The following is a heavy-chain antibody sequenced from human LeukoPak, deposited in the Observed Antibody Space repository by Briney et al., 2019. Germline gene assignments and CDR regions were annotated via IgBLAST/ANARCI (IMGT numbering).Heavy chain of an antibody. D-gene: IGHD6-6*01. V-gene: IGHV1-46*01. CDR1: GYTFTSYY. CDR3: ARVPAPGKYSSSSRPDY. Sequence: GASVKVSCKASGYTFTSYYMHWVRQAPGQGLEWMEIINPSGGSTSYAQKFQGRVTMTRDTSTSTVYMELSSLRSEDTAVYYCARVPAPGKYSSSSRPDYWGQGTLVTVSS. CDR2: INPSGGST. J-gene: IGHJ4*02.